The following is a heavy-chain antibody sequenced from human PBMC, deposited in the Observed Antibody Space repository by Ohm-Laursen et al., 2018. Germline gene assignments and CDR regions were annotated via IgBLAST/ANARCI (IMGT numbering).Heavy chain of an antibody. CDR1: GGSISSYY. Sequence: SDTLSLTCTVSGGSISSYYWSWIRQPPGKGLEWIGYIYYSGSTYYNPSLKSRVTISVDTSKNQFSLKLSSVTAADTAVYYCARGRYYGSGSYYKLDYWGQGTLVTVSS. V-gene: IGHV4-59*08. CDR2: IYYSGST. CDR3: ARGRYYGSGSYYKLDY. J-gene: IGHJ4*02. D-gene: IGHD3-10*01.